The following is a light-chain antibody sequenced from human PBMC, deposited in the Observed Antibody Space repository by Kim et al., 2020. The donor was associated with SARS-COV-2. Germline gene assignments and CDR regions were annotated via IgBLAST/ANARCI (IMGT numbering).Light chain of an antibody. Sequence: DIQMTQSPSSLSASVGDRVTITCRASQSISSYLNWYQQKPGKAPKLLIYAASSLQSGVPSRFSGSGSGTDFTLTISSLQPEDFATYYCQQSSGIRFTFGPGTKVDIK. CDR2: AAS. J-gene: IGKJ3*01. CDR3: QQSSGIRFT. CDR1: QSISSY. V-gene: IGKV1-39*01.